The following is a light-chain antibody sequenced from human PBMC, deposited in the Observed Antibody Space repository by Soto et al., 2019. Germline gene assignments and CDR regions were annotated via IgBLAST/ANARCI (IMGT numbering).Light chain of an antibody. CDR3: QQYGSSPPRT. CDR2: GAS. J-gene: IGKJ1*01. Sequence: EIVLTQSPGILSLSPGERATLSCTASQSVSNDFLAWYQQKPGQAPRLLIYGASTRATDVPDRFSGSGSGADFTLSISRLEPEDFAVYYCQQYGSSPPRTFGPGTKV. CDR1: QSVSNDF. V-gene: IGKV3-20*01.